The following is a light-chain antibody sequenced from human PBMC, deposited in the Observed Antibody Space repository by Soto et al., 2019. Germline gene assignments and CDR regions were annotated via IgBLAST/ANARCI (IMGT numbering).Light chain of an antibody. Sequence: DIQMTQSPSTQSASVGDRVTITCRASQSISSWLAWYQQKPGKAPKLLIYKASNLESGVPSRFSGSGSGTESTLTISGLQPDDFATYYCQHYNTYPYTFGQGTKLEIK. CDR1: QSISSW. CDR2: KAS. J-gene: IGKJ2*01. V-gene: IGKV1-5*03. CDR3: QHYNTYPYT.